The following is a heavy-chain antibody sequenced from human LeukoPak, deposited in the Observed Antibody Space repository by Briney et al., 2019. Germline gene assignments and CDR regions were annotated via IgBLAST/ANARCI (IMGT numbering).Heavy chain of an antibody. CDR1: GFTFSTYA. Sequence: GGSLRLSCAASGFTFSTYAMSWVRQAPGKGLEWVSAISGSGGSTYYADSVKGRFSISRDNSKNTLYLQMIRLRAEDTAVYYCAKSRGYDLGSSRDWGQGTLVTVSS. J-gene: IGHJ4*02. V-gene: IGHV3-23*01. CDR2: ISGSGGST. D-gene: IGHD5-12*01. CDR3: AKSRGYDLGSSRD.